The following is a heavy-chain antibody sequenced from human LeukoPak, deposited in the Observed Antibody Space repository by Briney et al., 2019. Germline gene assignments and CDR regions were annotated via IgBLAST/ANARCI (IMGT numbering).Heavy chain of an antibody. V-gene: IGHV6-1*01. CDR1: GDSVSSNLAT. D-gene: IGHD2-8*01. CDR2: TYYRSKWSN. J-gene: IGHJ4*02. CDR3: ARALGVVFDY. Sequence: SQTLSLTCVIYGDSVSSNLATWNWIRQSPSRGLEWLGRTYYRSKWSNDYAVSVNSRLTINPDTSKNHFSLQLRFVTPEDTALYFCARALGVVFDYWGRGTLVTVSS.